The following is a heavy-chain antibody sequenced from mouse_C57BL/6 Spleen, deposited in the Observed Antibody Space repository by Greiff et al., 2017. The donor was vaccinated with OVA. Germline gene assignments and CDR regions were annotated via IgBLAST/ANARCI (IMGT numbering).Heavy chain of an antibody. Sequence: VQLKESGPELVKPGASVKMSCKASGYTFTDYNMHWVKQSHGKSLEWIGYINPNNGGTSYNQKFKGKATLTVNKSSSTAYMELRSLTSEDSAVYYCASSYGSSWYFDVWGTGTTVTVSS. CDR1: GYTFTDYN. CDR3: ASSYGSSWYFDV. J-gene: IGHJ1*03. V-gene: IGHV1-22*01. D-gene: IGHD1-1*01. CDR2: INPNNGGT.